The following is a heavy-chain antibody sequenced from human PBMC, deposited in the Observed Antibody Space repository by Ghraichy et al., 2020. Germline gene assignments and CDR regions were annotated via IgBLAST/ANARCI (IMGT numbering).Heavy chain of an antibody. CDR3: ARGNSYGSDY. Sequence: GESLRLSCAASGFTFSSYSMNWVRQAPGKGLEWVSYISSSSTIYYADSVKGRFTISRDNAKNSLYLQMNSLRAEDTAVYYCARGNSYGSDYWGQGTLVTVSS. CDR1: GFTFSSYS. CDR2: ISSSSTI. V-gene: IGHV3-48*01. D-gene: IGHD5-18*01. J-gene: IGHJ4*02.